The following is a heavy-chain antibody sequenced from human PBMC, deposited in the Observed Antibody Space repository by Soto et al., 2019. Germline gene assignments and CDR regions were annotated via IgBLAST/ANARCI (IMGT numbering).Heavy chain of an antibody. CDR3: TKANRYCSGANCFTFDY. CDR2: FSSGGGGT. J-gene: IGHJ4*02. V-gene: IGHV3-23*01. Sequence: PGGSLRLSCTASGFTFSNYAMSWVRQAPGKGLEWVSTFSSGGGGTYYADSVKGRFTISRDNSKNTLSLQMNSLRAEDTAVYYCTKANRYCSGANCFTFDYWGLGTLVPSPQ. D-gene: IGHD2-15*01. CDR1: GFTFSNYA.